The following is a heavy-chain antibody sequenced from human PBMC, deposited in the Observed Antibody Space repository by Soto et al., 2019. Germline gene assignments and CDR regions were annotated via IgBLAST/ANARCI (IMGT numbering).Heavy chain of an antibody. Sequence: GGSLRLSCQASGFNFDNYGMHWVRQAPGKGLEWVAVITYDGSNKYYADSVKGRFTISRDNSKNTLSLHLNTLKPEDTAVYHCAKDRVGGTFYTPLGFWGQGTLVTVSS. J-gene: IGHJ4*02. V-gene: IGHV3-30*18. CDR2: ITYDGSNK. D-gene: IGHD1-7*01. CDR3: AKDRVGGTFYTPLGF. CDR1: GFNFDNYG.